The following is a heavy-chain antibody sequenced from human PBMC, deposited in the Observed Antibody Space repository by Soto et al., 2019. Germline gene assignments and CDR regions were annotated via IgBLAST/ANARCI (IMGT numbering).Heavy chain of an antibody. CDR3: AKDRAEPPLIRSGYDFDVFDI. CDR2: ISGSGGST. CDR1: GFTFSSYA. V-gene: IGHV3-23*01. Sequence: HPGGSLRLSCAASGFTFSSYAMSWVRQAPGKGLEWVSAISGSGGSTYYADSVKGRFTISRDNSKNTLYLQMNSLRAEDTAVYYSAKDRAEPPLIRSGYDFDVFDIWGQGTMVTVSS. D-gene: IGHD5-12*01. J-gene: IGHJ3*02.